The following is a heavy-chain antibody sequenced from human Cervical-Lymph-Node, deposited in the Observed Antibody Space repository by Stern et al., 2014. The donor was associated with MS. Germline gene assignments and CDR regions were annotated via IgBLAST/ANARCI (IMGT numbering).Heavy chain of an antibody. J-gene: IGHJ4*02. V-gene: IGHV5-51*01. D-gene: IGHD2-2*02. CDR1: GYIFTNYW. CDR3: ARHLIGYCSGASCFTPPDN. Sequence: VQLVQSGAEVKKPGESLQISCKGSGYIFTNYWIGWVRQMPGKGLEWMGIVYPGDSEPKYSPSFQGQVTISADKSINTAYLQWSSLKASDTAIYYCARHLIGYCSGASCFTPPDNWGQGTLVTVSS. CDR2: VYPGDSEP.